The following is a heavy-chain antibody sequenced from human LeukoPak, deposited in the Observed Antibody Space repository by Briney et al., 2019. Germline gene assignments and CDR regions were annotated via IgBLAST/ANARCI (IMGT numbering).Heavy chain of an antibody. Sequence: SETLSLTCTVSGGSISSGSYYWSWIRQPAGKGLEWIGRIYTSGSTNYNPSLKSRVTISADTSKNQLSLKLSSVTAADTAVYYCARETTDGKYYFDYWGQGTLVTVSS. V-gene: IGHV4-61*02. J-gene: IGHJ4*02. CDR3: ARETTDGKYYFDY. D-gene: IGHD4-17*01. CDR1: GGSISSGSYY. CDR2: IYTSGST.